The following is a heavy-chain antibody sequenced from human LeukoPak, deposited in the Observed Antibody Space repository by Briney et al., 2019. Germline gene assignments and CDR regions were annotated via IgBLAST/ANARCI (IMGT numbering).Heavy chain of an antibody. V-gene: IGHV3-23*01. CDR3: AKRVTVTTKYFDY. D-gene: IGHD4-17*01. CDR1: GFIFSAYA. J-gene: IGHJ4*02. Sequence: PGGSLRLSCAASGFIFSAYAMSWVRQAPGQGLEWISVIGTGGETHYAESVRGRFTISRSNFKNTLYLQMNSLRAEDTAVYYCAKRVTVTTKYFDYWGQGTLVTVSS. CDR2: IGTGGET.